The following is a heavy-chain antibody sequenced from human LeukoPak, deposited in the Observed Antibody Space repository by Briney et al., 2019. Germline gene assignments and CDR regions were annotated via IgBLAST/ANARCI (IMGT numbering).Heavy chain of an antibody. CDR3: ARVPDGDYPLYYYYMDV. V-gene: IGHV1-69*05. CDR2: IIPIFGTA. J-gene: IGHJ6*03. Sequence: GSSVKVSCKASGGTFSSYAISWVLQAPGQGLEWMGGIIPIFGTANYAQKFQGRVTITTDESTSTAYMELSSLRSEDTAVYYCARVPDGDYPLYYYYMDVWGKGTTVTVSS. CDR1: GGTFSSYA. D-gene: IGHD4-17*01.